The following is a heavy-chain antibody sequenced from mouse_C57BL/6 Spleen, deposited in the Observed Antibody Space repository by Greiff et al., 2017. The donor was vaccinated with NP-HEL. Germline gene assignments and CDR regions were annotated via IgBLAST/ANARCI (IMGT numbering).Heavy chain of an antibody. Sequence: VQLQQSGAELARPGASVKLSCKASGYTFTSYGISWVKQRTGQGLEWIGEIYPRSGNTYYNEKFKGKATLTADTSSSTAYMELRSLTSEDSAVYFCARLPGDYAMDYWGQGTSVTVSS. CDR2: IYPRSGNT. CDR1: GYTFTSYG. J-gene: IGHJ4*01. D-gene: IGHD4-1*01. V-gene: IGHV1-81*01. CDR3: ARLPGDYAMDY.